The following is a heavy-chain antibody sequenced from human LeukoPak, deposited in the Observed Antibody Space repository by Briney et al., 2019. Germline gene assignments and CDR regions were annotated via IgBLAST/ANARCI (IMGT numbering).Heavy chain of an antibody. CDR2: IYYSGSA. J-gene: IGHJ4*02. CDR1: GGSISSNGYY. V-gene: IGHV4-39*01. CDR3: ARQDIAAGN. D-gene: IGHD6-13*01. Sequence: PSETLSLTCSVSGGSISSNGYYWGWIRQPPGKGLEWIGAIYYSGSAYYNPSLKSRVTISVDTSKNQFSLKLSSVTAADTAVYYCARQDIAAGNWGQGTLVTVSS.